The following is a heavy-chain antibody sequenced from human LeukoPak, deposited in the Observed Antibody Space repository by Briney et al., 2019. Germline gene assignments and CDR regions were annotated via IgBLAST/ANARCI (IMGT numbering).Heavy chain of an antibody. V-gene: IGHV3-23*01. J-gene: IGHJ4*02. CDR2: ISGSGGGT. Sequence: GGSLRLSCAASGFIFSSYAMSWVRQAPGKGLEWVSTISGSGGGTYYADSVKGRFTISRDHSKNTVYLHMNSLRDEDTAVYYCAKDRSCINDVRHGDFDYWGQGTLVTVSS. CDR1: GFIFSSYA. CDR3: AKDRSCINDVRHGDFDY. D-gene: IGHD2-8*01.